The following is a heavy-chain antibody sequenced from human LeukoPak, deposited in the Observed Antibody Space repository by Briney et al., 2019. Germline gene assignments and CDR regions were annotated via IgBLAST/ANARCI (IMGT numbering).Heavy chain of an antibody. CDR2: IYYSGST. CDR1: GGSISSSSYY. V-gene: IGHV4-39*07. D-gene: IGHD1-14*01. J-gene: IGHJ5*02. CDR3: ARNIGGARNHYVDP. Sequence: SETLSLTCTVSGGSISSSSYYWGWIRQPPGKGLEWIGSIYYSGSTYYNPSLKSRVTISVDTSKKQFSLKVSSVTAADTAVYYCARNIGGARNHYVDPWGQGTLVTVSS.